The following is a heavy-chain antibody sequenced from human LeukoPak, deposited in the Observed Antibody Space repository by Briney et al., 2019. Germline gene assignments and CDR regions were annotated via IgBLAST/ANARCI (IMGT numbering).Heavy chain of an antibody. CDR3: AREGREGYNYPALDF. Sequence: PGGSLRLSCAASGLTVSSSYMSWVRQAPGKGLEWVANMKHDGIEKYYVDSVKGRFTISRDNAKNSLYLQMNSLRAEDTAVYYCAREGREGYNYPALDFWGQGILVTVSS. CDR1: GLTVSSSY. CDR2: MKHDGIEK. J-gene: IGHJ4*02. D-gene: IGHD5-24*01. V-gene: IGHV3-7*05.